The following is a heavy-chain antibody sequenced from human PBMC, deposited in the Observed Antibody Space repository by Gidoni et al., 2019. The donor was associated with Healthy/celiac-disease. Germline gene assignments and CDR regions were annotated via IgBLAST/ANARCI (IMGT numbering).Heavy chain of an antibody. D-gene: IGHD3-10*01. V-gene: IGHV3-33*01. Sequence: QVQLVESGGGVVQRGRSLRLSCAASGLTFSSYGMHWVRQAPGKGLEWVAVIWYDGSNKYYADSVKGRFTISRDNSKNTLYLQMNSLRAEDTAVYYCARGVDGSGSYYKFYYGMDVWGQGTTVTVSS. CDR3: ARGVDGSGSYYKFYYGMDV. CDR2: IWYDGSNK. CDR1: GLTFSSYG. J-gene: IGHJ6*02.